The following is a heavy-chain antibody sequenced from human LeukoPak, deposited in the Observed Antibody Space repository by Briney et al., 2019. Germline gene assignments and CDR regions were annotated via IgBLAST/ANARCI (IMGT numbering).Heavy chain of an antibody. CDR2: IYHTGSI. V-gene: IGHV4-30-2*01. CDR1: GGSISSGTIS. CDR3: ARDRVLYGDYDDYYYGMDV. Sequence: SETLSLTCAVSGGSISSGTISWSWIRQPPGKGLEWIAFIYHTGSIYYNSSLTSRASISVDRSNNQFSLMLSSVTAADTAVYYCARDRVLYGDYDDYYYGMDVWGQGTTVTVSS. J-gene: IGHJ6*02. D-gene: IGHD4-17*01.